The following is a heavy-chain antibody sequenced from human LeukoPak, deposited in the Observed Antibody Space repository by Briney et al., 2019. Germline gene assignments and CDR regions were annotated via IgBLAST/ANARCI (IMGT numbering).Heavy chain of an antibody. CDR2: ISSSGSTI. V-gene: IGHV3-11*01. D-gene: IGHD2-2*01. Sequence: GGSLRLSCAASGFTFSDYYMSWIRQAPGKGLEWVSYISSSGSTIYYADSVKGRFTISRDNAKNSLYLQMNSLRAEDTAVYYCARVGYCSSTSCYPLWFDPWGQGTLVTVSS. CDR1: GFTFSDYY. J-gene: IGHJ5*02. CDR3: ARVGYCSSTSCYPLWFDP.